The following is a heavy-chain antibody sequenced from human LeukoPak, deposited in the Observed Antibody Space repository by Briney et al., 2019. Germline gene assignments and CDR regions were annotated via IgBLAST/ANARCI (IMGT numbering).Heavy chain of an antibody. D-gene: IGHD6-13*01. Sequence: PSETLSLTCTVSGYSISSGYYWGWIRQPPGKGLEWIGSIYHSGSTYYNPSLKSRVTISVDTSKNQFSLKLSSVTAADTAVYYCARKGEGSNWPFDHWGQGTLVTVSS. V-gene: IGHV4-38-2*02. J-gene: IGHJ4*02. CDR1: GYSISSGYY. CDR2: IYHSGST. CDR3: ARKGEGSNWPFDH.